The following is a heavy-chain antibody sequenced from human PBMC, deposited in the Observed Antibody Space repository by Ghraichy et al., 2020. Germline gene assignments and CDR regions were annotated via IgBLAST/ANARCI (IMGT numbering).Heavy chain of an antibody. CDR1: GFSFSKAW. Sequence: GESLNISCAASGFSFSKAWMNWVRQAPGKGLEWVGRIKSKSDGGTIDYGAPVKGRFSISRDDSKKTLYLQMNSLRTEDTATYYCTTLNIVEVTADVGPWGQGTLVTVSS. J-gene: IGHJ5*02. CDR2: IKSKSDGGTI. V-gene: IGHV3-15*07. D-gene: IGHD2-21*02. CDR3: TTLNIVEVTADVGP.